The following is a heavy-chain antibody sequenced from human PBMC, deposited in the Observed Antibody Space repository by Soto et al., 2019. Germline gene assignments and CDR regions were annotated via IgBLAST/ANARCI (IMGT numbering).Heavy chain of an antibody. J-gene: IGHJ6*02. CDR3: ARGDSTDCSNGVCSFFYNHDMDV. CDR2: INPKSGGT. CDR1: GYSFTDYH. Sequence: ASVKVSCKASGYSFTDYHIHWVRQAPGQGLEWLGRINPKSGGTSTAQKFQGWVTMTTDASISTASMELTRLTSDDTAIYYCARGDSTDCSNGVCSFFYNHDMDVWGQGTTVTVSS. D-gene: IGHD2-8*01. V-gene: IGHV1-2*04.